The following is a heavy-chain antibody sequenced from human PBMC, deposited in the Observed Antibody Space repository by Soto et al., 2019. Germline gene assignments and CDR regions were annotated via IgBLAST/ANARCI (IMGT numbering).Heavy chain of an antibody. CDR3: TTKGPFAGLLWFGEDSEPPYYMDV. Sequence: GGSLRLSCAASGFTFSNAWMSWVRQAPGKGLEWVGRIKSKTDGGTTDYAAPVKGRFTISRDDSKNTLYLQMNSLKTEDTAVYYCTTKGPFAGLLWFGEDSEPPYYMDVWGKGTTVTVSS. D-gene: IGHD3-10*01. J-gene: IGHJ6*03. CDR1: GFTFSNAW. V-gene: IGHV3-15*01. CDR2: IKSKTDGGTT.